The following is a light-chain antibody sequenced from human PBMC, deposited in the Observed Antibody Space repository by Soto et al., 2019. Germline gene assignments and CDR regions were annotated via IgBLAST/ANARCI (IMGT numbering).Light chain of an antibody. CDR3: LPHSSYPRT. Sequence: DIQVTQSPSAMSASVGDRVTITCRARQGISNSVAWFQQKPGTVPKRLIYGASSLQSGVPSRFSGSGSGTEFTLTIRSLQHEDFEPYYCLPHSSYPRTLRHGTKADI. J-gene: IGKJ1*01. CDR2: GAS. CDR1: QGISNS. V-gene: IGKV1-17*03.